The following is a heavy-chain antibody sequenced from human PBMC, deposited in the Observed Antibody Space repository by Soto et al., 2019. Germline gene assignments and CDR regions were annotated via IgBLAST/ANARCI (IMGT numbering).Heavy chain of an antibody. Sequence: PGESLKISCKGSGYSFTSYWIGCVRQMPWKGLEWMGIIYPGDSDTRYSPSFQGQVTISAHKSISTAYPQWSSLKASDTAMYYCARLVRGYCSGGSCLFYYGMDVWGQGTTVTASS. CDR3: ARLVRGYCSGGSCLFYYGMDV. D-gene: IGHD2-15*01. J-gene: IGHJ6*02. CDR1: GYSFTSYW. CDR2: IYPGDSDT. V-gene: IGHV5-51*01.